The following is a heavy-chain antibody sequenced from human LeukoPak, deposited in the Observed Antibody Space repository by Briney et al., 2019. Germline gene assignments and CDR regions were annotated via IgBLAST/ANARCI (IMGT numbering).Heavy chain of an antibody. J-gene: IGHJ4*02. CDR1: GGSISSSSYY. Sequence: PSETLSLTCTVSGGSISSSSYYWGWIRQPPGKGLEWIGSIYYSGSTCYNPSLKSRVTISVDTSKNQFSLKLSSVTAADTAVYYCARPGSGNYYAYWGQGTLVTVSS. V-gene: IGHV4-39*01. CDR2: IYYSGST. CDR3: ARPGSGNYYAY. D-gene: IGHD3-10*01.